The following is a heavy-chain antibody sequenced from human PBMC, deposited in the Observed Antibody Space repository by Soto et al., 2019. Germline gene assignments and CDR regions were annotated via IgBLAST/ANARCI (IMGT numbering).Heavy chain of an antibody. CDR2: ISHDGSEK. CDR3: AKLVGGVKAIGAPGDWLDP. J-gene: IGHJ5*02. V-gene: IGHV3-30*18. Sequence: QVQLVESGGGVVQPGDSLRLSCAASGFMFGGYGMHWIRQAPGKGLEWVAVISHDGSEKYYGDSVKGRCTVSRDNSNNTLFLQIDSLRAEDTAVYYCAKLVGGVKAIGAPGDWLDPWGQGTLVTVSS. CDR1: GFMFGGYG. D-gene: IGHD3-3*01.